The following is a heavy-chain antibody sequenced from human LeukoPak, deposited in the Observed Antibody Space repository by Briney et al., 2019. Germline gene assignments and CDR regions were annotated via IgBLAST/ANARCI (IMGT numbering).Heavy chain of an antibody. CDR1: GDSVSTNSAS. J-gene: IGHJ2*01. CDR2: SYYKSKWYY. D-gene: IGHD3-3*01. Sequence: SQTLSLTCAISGDSVSTNSASWNWIRQSPSRGLEWLGRSYYKSKWYYEYAVSVKSRITINPDTSKNQFSLQLNSVTPEDTAVYYCARDAWHYDFWSGYYTSSPWYFDPWGRGTLVTVSS. V-gene: IGHV6-1*01. CDR3: ARDAWHYDFWSGYYTSSPWYFDP.